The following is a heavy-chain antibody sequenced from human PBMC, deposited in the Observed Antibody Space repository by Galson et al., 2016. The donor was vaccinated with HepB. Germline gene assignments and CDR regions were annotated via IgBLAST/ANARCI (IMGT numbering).Heavy chain of an antibody. Sequence: SCKASGGDFENWAFSWVRQAPGQGLEWLGAIVPLTDTLRYAQKFQARVTFTADESTSTAYLELRGLRRDDTAIYYCARDGALMRNREWPVGLDPWAREPWSSSPQ. J-gene: IGHJ5*02. CDR2: IVPLTDTL. CDR1: GGDFENWA. V-gene: IGHV1-69*01. D-gene: IGHD1-26*01. CDR3: ARDGALMRNREWPVGLDP.